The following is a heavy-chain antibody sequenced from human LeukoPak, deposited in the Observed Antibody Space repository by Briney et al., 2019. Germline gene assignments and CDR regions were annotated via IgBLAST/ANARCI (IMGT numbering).Heavy chain of an antibody. J-gene: IGHJ4*02. V-gene: IGHV3-30*03. D-gene: IGHD3-3*01. CDR3: ARDNPTYYDFWSGYYLDY. CDR2: ISYDGSNK. Sequence: QSGRSLRLSCAASGFTFSSYGMHRVRQAPGKGLEWVAVISYDGSNKYYADSVKGRFTISRDNSKNTLYLQMNSLRAEDTAVYYCARDNPTYYDFWSGYYLDYWGQGTLVTVSS. CDR1: GFTFSSYG.